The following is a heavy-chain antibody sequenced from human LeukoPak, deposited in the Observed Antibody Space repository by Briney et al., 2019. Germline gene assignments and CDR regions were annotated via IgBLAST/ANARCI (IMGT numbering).Heavy chain of an antibody. D-gene: IGHD2-2*01. CDR3: ARAIVVPAALFDY. CDR2: ISYDGSNE. Sequence: GGSLRLSCAASGFTFSSYVMHWVRQAPGKGLEWVAIISYDGSNEYYADSVKGRFTISRDNSKNTLYLQMNSLRAADTAVYYCARAIVVPAALFDYWGQGTLVTVSS. J-gene: IGHJ4*02. CDR1: GFTFSSYV. V-gene: IGHV3-30*04.